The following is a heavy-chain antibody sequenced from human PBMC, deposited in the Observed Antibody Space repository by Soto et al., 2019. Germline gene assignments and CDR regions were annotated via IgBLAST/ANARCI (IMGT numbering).Heavy chain of an antibody. CDR1: GFTFSSYA. Sequence: VQLVESGGGLVKPGGSLRLSCAASGFTFSSYAMHWVRQAPGKGLEWVAVISYDGSNKYYADSVKGRFTISRDNSKNTLYLQMNSLRAEDTAVYYCARAVTMIVVGTDAFDIWGQGTMVTVSS. D-gene: IGHD3-22*01. J-gene: IGHJ3*02. CDR2: ISYDGSNK. CDR3: ARAVTMIVVGTDAFDI. V-gene: IGHV3-30-3*01.